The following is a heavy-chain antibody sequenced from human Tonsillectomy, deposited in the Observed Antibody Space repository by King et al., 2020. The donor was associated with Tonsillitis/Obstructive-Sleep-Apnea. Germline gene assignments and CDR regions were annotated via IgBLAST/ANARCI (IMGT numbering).Heavy chain of an antibody. V-gene: IGHV3-21*01. J-gene: IGHJ3*02. CDR1: GSTFSTYT. CDR3: AREDYCSSASCLEDSNDAFDI. Sequence: DVQLVESGGGLVKPGGSLRLSCAASGSTFSTYTMNWVRQAPGQGLEWVSYISSGSNYIYYADSVKGRFTISRDNAKNSLYLQMNRLRAEDTAMYYCAREDYCSSASCLEDSNDAFDIWGQGTMVTVSS. CDR2: ISSGSNYI. D-gene: IGHD2-2*01.